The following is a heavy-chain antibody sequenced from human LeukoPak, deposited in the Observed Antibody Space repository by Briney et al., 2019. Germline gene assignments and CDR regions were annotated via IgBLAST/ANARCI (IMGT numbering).Heavy chain of an antibody. Sequence: GGSLKLSCVASGFTFTSFGMHWVRQAPGKGLQWVASIRYDGNHQFYADSVQGRFTISRDNSRRTVSLQMNSLRSDDSALYYCARGPWGTAAAGDFDHWGQGSLVTVSS. D-gene: IGHD6-13*01. CDR3: ARGPWGTAAAGDFDH. V-gene: IGHV3-30*02. J-gene: IGHJ4*02. CDR2: IRYDGNHQ. CDR1: GFTFTSFG.